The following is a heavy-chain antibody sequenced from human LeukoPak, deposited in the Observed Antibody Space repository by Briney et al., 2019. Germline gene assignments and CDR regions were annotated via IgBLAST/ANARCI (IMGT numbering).Heavy chain of an antibody. CDR3: AXEXPRGGSFDY. CDR1: GFTFSSYA. Sequence: GGSLRLSCAASGFTFSSYAMHWVRQAPGKGLEWVAIISYDGSNKYYADSVKGRFTISRDNSKNTLYLQMNSLRPEDTAVYYCAXEXPRGGSFDYWGQGTLVTVSS. V-gene: IGHV3-30*04. CDR2: ISYDGSNK. J-gene: IGHJ4*02. D-gene: IGHD1-26*01.